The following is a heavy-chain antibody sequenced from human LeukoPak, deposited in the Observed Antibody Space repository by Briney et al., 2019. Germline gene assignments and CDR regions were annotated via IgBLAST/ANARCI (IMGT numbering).Heavy chain of an antibody. CDR3: AKDILAMNWFDP. CDR2: ISSTSSYI. J-gene: IGHJ5*02. CDR1: GFTFSSYE. Sequence: GGSLRLSCAASGFTFSSYEMNWVRQAPGKGLEWVSSISSTSSYIYYADSVKGRFTISRDNAKNSLYLQMNSLRVEDTAVYYCAKDILAMNWFDPWGQGTLVTVSS. D-gene: IGHD2-2*01. V-gene: IGHV3-21*01.